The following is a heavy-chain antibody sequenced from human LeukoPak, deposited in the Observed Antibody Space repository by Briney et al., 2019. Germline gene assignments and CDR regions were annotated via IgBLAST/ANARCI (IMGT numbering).Heavy chain of an antibody. J-gene: IGHJ6*03. V-gene: IGHV3-21*01. D-gene: IGHD2-2*01. CDR1: GFTFSSYS. CDR3: ARDYCRSTSCFYYMDV. CDR2: ISSSSSYI. Sequence: GGSLRLSCAASGFTFSSYSMNWVRQAPGKGLEWVSSISSSSSYIYYADSVKGRFTISRDNAKNSLYLQMNSLRAEDTAVYYCARDYCRSTSCFYYMDVWGKGTTVTVSS.